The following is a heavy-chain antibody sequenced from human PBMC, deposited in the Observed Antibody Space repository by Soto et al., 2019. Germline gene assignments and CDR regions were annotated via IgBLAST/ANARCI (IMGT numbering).Heavy chain of an antibody. D-gene: IGHD4-4*01. CDR2: ISGSGGST. CDR3: AKDGSNYGSYYYYGMDV. J-gene: IGHJ6*02. V-gene: IGHV3-23*01. CDR1: GFTFSSYA. Sequence: GGSLRLSCAASGFTFSSYAMSWVRQAPGKGLEWVSAISGSGGSTYYADSVKGRFTISRDNSKNTLYLQMNSLRAEDTAVYYCAKDGSNYGSYYYYGMDVWGQGTTVTVSS.